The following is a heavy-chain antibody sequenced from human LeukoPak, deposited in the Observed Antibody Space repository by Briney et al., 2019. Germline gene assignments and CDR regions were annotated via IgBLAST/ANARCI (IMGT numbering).Heavy chain of an antibody. CDR3: ARVAANGVKVTGIDY. CDR2: ISAYNGNT. V-gene: IGHV1-18*01. Sequence: ASVKVSCKASGYTFTSYGIGWVRQAPGQGLEWMGWISAYNGNTNYAQKLQGRVTMTTDTSTSIAYMELRSLRSDDTAVYYCARVAANGVKVTGIDYWGQGTLVTVSS. CDR1: GYTFTSYG. D-gene: IGHD2-8*01. J-gene: IGHJ4*02.